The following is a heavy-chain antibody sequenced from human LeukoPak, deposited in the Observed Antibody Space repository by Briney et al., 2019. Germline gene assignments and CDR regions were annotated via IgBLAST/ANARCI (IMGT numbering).Heavy chain of an antibody. V-gene: IGHV3-21*01. CDR2: ISSSSSYI. CDR1: GFTFSSYS. CDR3: AELGITMIGGV. D-gene: IGHD3-10*02. Sequence: GESLRLSCAASGFTFSSYSMNWVRQAPGKGLEWVSSISSSSSYIYYADSVKGRFTISIDNAKNSLYLQMNSLRAEDTAVYYCAELGITMIGGVWGKGTTVTISS. J-gene: IGHJ6*04.